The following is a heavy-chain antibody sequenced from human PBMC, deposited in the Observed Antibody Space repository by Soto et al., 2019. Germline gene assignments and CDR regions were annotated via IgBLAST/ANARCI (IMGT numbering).Heavy chain of an antibody. D-gene: IGHD6-19*01. CDR1: GHTFSNYW. V-gene: IGHV5-51*01. CDR3: ATPDRSGWYLGFDY. CDR2: IYPGDSDT. Sequence: GESLKISCKASGHTFSNYWIAWVRQVPGKGLECMGIIYPGDSDTRYSPSFQGHVTISADKSITTAYLQWNSLKASDTAMYYCATPDRSGWYLGFDYCGQGPLVTVYS. J-gene: IGHJ4*02.